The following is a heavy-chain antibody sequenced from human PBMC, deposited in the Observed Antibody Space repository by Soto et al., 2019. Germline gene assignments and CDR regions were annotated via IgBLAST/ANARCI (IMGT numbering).Heavy chain of an antibody. Sequence: QVQLQQWGAGLLKPSETLSLTCAVYGGSFSGYYWSWIRQPPGKGLEWIGEINHSGSTNYNPSLKSRVTISVDTSKNQFSLKLSSVTAADTAVYYCARYQIVVVTEGYGMDVWGQGTTVTVSS. V-gene: IGHV4-34*01. CDR3: ARYQIVVVTEGYGMDV. CDR1: GGSFSGYY. D-gene: IGHD2-21*02. J-gene: IGHJ6*02. CDR2: INHSGST.